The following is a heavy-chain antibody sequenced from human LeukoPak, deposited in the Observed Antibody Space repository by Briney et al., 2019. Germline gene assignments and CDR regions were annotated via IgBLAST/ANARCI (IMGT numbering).Heavy chain of an antibody. CDR3: TRGPPNWGYDF. J-gene: IGHJ4*02. Sequence: ASVNVSCKASGYTFVSYDINWVRQATGQGPEWMGWMSPKSGNTGYAQKFQGRVTMTRDTSINTAYMELSGLISEDTAVYYCTRGPPNWGYDFWGQGTLVTVSS. CDR1: GYTFVSYD. V-gene: IGHV1-8*01. D-gene: IGHD7-27*01. CDR2: MSPKSGNT.